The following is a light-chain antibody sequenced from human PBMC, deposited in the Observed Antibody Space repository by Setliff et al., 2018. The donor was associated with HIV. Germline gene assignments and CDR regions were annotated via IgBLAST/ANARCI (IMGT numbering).Light chain of an antibody. Sequence: QSVLTQPPSASGTPGQRVTMSCSGSSSNIGKSYVYWYQQLPGTAPKLLIYRDNQRPSGVPDRFSGSKSGTSASLAISGLRSEDEADYYCAIWDDSLSGYYVFGTGTKVTV. CDR2: RDN. J-gene: IGLJ1*01. CDR1: SSNIGKSY. V-gene: IGLV1-47*01. CDR3: AIWDDSLSGYYV.